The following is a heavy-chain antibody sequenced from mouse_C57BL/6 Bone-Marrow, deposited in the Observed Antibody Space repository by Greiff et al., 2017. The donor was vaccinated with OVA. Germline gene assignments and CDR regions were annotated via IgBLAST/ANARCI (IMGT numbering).Heavy chain of an antibody. J-gene: IGHJ1*03. CDR3: ATPGRNYYGSIYWYFDV. CDR1: GYTFTSYT. CDR2: INPSSGYT. Sequence: QVQLKESGAELARPGASVKMSCKASGYTFTSYTMHWVKQRPGQGLEWIGYINPSSGYTKYNQKFKDKATLTADKSSSTAYMQLSSLTYEDSAVYYCATPGRNYYGSIYWYFDVWGTGTTVTVSS. D-gene: IGHD1-1*01. V-gene: IGHV1-4*01.